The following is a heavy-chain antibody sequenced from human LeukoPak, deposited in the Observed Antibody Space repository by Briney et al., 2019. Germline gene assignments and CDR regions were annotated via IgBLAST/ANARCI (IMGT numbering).Heavy chain of an antibody. CDR2: IYWDDDK. Sequence: SGPTLVNPTQTLTLTCTFSGFSLSFSGVAVGWIRQPPGKALEWLALIYWDDDKRYSPSLKSRLTITKDTSKNQVVLTMTNVGPLDTATYYCAHSGRYSNSFVRAFNVWGQGTLVTVSS. CDR3: AHSGRYSNSFVRAFNV. D-gene: IGHD3-9*01. V-gene: IGHV2-5*02. CDR1: GFSLSFSGVA. J-gene: IGHJ3*01.